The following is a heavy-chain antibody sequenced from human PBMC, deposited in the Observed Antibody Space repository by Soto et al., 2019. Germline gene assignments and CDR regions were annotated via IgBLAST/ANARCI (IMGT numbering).Heavy chain of an antibody. CDR2: INAYNGNT. D-gene: IGHD5-18*01. Sequence: QVQLVQSGGEVKKPGASVKVSCKASGYTFTSYGISWVRQAPGQGLEWMGWINAYNGNTNYAQKVQGRVTMTTDTSPITAYMELRSLRADDTAVYYCARDVGYGLIDGWGQGPLVTVSS. V-gene: IGHV1-18*01. CDR1: GYTFTSYG. J-gene: IGHJ4*02. CDR3: ARDVGYGLIDG.